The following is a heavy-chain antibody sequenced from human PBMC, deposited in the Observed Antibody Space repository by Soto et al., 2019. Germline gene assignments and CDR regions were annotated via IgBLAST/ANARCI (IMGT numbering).Heavy chain of an antibody. J-gene: IGHJ4*02. CDR3: ARRGYCSGSTCFHPFDF. D-gene: IGHD2-15*01. CDR2: INTDNGNT. V-gene: IGHV1-3*04. CDR1: GYTFSSYA. Sequence: ASVKVSCKASGYTFSSYAMHWVRQAPGQRLEWMGWINTDNGNTKYSQNFQGRVTTTRDTSASTAYTELSNLRSEDTAVYYCARRGYCSGSTCFHPFDFWGQGTLVTVSS.